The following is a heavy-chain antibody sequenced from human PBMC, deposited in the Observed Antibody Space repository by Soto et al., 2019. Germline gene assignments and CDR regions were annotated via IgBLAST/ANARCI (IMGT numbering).Heavy chain of an antibody. CDR3: AMESVAGYYYYYGMDV. Sequence: PSQTLSLTCAISGDSVSSNSAAWNWIRQSPSRGLEWLGRTYYRSKWYNDYAVSVKSRITINPDTSKNQFSLQLNSVTPEDTAVYYCAMESVAGYYYYYGMDVWGQGTTVTVSS. V-gene: IGHV6-1*01. CDR1: GDSVSSNSAA. J-gene: IGHJ6*02. D-gene: IGHD6-19*01. CDR2: TYYRSKWYN.